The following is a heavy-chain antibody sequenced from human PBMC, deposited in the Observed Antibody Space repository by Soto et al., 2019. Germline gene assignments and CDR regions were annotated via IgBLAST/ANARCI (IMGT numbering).Heavy chain of an antibody. J-gene: IGHJ5*02. Sequence: SETLSLTCAVYGGSFSGNYWSWIRQPPGKGLEWIGEFNRGGSTNYNPSLKGRVTISVDTSKNQFSLKLRSVTAADTAVYYCARGTQMGSYNWFDPWGQGTLVTVSS. CDR3: ARGTQMGSYNWFDP. CDR2: FNRGGST. V-gene: IGHV4-34*01. CDR1: GGSFSGNY. D-gene: IGHD3-16*01.